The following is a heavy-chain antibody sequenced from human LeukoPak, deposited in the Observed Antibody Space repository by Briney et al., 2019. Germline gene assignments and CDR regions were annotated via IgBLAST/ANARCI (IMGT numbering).Heavy chain of an antibody. D-gene: IGHD3-10*01. J-gene: IGHJ4*02. CDR2: INMIGSHT. Sequence: GGSLRLSCAASGITFSNYWMHWVRQAPGKGLVWVSHINMIGSHTTYADSVKGRFTISRDNAKSTVFLQMNSLGAEDTAVYYCARAPYGYWGQGTLVTVSS. CDR3: ARAPYGY. V-gene: IGHV3-74*01. CDR1: GITFSNYW.